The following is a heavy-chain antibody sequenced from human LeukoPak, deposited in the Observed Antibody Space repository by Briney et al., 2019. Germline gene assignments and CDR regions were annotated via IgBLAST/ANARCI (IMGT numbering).Heavy chain of an antibody. CDR2: ISAYNGNT. D-gene: IGHD2-15*01. CDR1: GYTFTSYG. J-gene: IGHJ4*02. V-gene: IGHV1-18*01. CDR3: ARGPIRPRDIVVMVAATMEYYFDY. Sequence: ASVKVSCKASGYTFTSYGISWVRQAPGQGLEWMGWISAYNGNTNYAQKLQGRVTMTTDTSTSTAYMELRSLRSDDTAAYYCARGPIRPRDIVVMVAATMEYYFDYWGQGTLVTVSS.